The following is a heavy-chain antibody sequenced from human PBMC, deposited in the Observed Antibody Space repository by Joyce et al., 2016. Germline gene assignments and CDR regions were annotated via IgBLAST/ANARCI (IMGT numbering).Heavy chain of an antibody. CDR2: INSVGRTI. CDR1: GFSFSDYW. V-gene: IGHV3-74*01. Sequence: EVQLIESGGGLVQPGGFLRLSCAASGFSFSDYWMHWVRQGPGKGLVWVARINSVGRTISYADSVKGRFTISRDSAKNTLYLQMKSLRAEDTAVYYCARNYYYYHGMDVWGQGTTVTVSS. CDR3: ARNYYYYHGMDV. J-gene: IGHJ6*02.